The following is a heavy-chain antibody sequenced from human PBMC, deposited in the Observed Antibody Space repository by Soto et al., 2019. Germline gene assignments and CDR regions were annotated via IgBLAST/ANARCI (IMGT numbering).Heavy chain of an antibody. D-gene: IGHD1-26*01. Sequence: GGSLRLSCAASGFTFSGHYMDWVRQAPGKGLEWVGRTRNKANSYTTEYAASVKGRFTISRDDSKNSLYLQMNSLKTEDTAVYYCARAYSGSYYYFDYWGQGTLVTVSS. CDR1: GFTFSGHY. J-gene: IGHJ4*02. CDR3: ARAYSGSYYYFDY. CDR2: TRNKANSYTT. V-gene: IGHV3-72*01.